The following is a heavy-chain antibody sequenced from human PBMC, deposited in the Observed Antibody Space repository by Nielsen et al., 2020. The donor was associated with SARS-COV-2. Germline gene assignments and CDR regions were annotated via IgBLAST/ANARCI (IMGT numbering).Heavy chain of an antibody. CDR1: GFTFSTYW. CDR3: VRGRGMGV. Sequence: GGFLRLSCAGSGFTFSTYWMNWVRQAPGKGLEWVANIKEDGSEKYYVDSVKGRFTISRDNAKNSLYLQMNTLGAEDTAVYYCVRGRGMGVWGQGTTVTVSS. CDR2: IKEDGSEK. V-gene: IGHV3-7*03. J-gene: IGHJ6*02.